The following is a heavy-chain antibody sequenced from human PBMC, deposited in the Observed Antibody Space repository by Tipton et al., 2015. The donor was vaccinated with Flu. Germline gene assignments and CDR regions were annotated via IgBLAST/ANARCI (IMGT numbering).Heavy chain of an antibody. CDR2: IHRSGSG. CDR3: ARRDFSNYVSEPKNWFNS. V-gene: IGHV4-59*04. CDR1: GDSITSYY. Sequence: GLVKPSETLTLTCTVSGDSITSYYWSWIRQPPGKGLEWIGNIHRSGSGYYNPSLQSRVTISVDTSKNQFSLKLSPVTATDTAVYYCARRDFSNYVSEPKNWFNSWGQGTLVTVSS. J-gene: IGHJ5*01. D-gene: IGHD4-11*01.